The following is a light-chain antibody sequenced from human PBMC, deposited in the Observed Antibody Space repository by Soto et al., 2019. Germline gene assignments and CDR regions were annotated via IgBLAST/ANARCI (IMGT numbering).Light chain of an antibody. CDR1: SSDVGGFNY. Sequence: QSVLTQPASVPGSPGQSITISCTGTSSDVGGFNYVSWYQQHPGKAPKLLIFDVYSRPSGISNRFSGSKSGNTASLTISGLQAEDEADYYCSSYTTSSSYVFGAGTKVTVL. CDR3: SSYTTSSSYV. J-gene: IGLJ1*01. V-gene: IGLV2-14*01. CDR2: DVY.